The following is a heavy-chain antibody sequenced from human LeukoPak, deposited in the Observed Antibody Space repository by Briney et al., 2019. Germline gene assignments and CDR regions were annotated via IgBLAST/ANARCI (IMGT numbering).Heavy chain of an antibody. CDR3: AQLNTNWFDP. V-gene: IGHV3-7*01. CDR1: GFTFSSYW. CDR2: IKQDGSEK. Sequence: GGSLRLSCAASGFTFSSYWMSWVRQAPGKGLEWVANIKQDGSEKNYVDSMKGRFTISRDNAKNSLYLQMNSLRAEDTAVYYCAQLNTNWFDPWGQGILVTVSS. D-gene: IGHD5-24*01. J-gene: IGHJ5*02.